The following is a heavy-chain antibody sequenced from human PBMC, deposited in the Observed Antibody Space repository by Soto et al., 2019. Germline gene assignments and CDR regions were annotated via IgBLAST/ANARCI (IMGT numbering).Heavy chain of an antibody. D-gene: IGHD3-22*01. CDR3: ARTPHPLWLSRFCDYRYGLDV. V-gene: IGHV1-2*04. CDR1: GYTFTGYY. CDR2: INPNSGGT. Sequence: ASVKVSCKASGYTFTGYYMHWVRQAPGQGLEWMGWINPNSGGTNYAQKFQGWVTMTRDTSISTAYMELSRLRSDDTAVYYCARTPHPLWLSRFCDYRYGLDVSAQGTTVPVS. J-gene: IGHJ6*02.